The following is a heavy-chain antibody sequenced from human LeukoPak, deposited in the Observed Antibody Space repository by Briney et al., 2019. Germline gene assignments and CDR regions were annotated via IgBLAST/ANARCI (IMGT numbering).Heavy chain of an antibody. CDR2: IKQDGSEK. CDR1: GFTFSSYW. CDR3: GRVELRNARFGELLLFDY. D-gene: IGHD3-10*01. Sequence: GGSLRLSCAASGFTFSSYWTSWVRQAPGKGLEWVANIKQDGSEKYYVDSVKGRFTISRDNAKNSLYLQMNSLRADDTAVYYWGRVELRNARFGELLLFDYWGQGTLVTVSS. V-gene: IGHV3-7*03. J-gene: IGHJ4*02.